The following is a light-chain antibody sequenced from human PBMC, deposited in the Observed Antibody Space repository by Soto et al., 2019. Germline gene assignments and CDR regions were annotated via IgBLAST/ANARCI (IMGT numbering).Light chain of an antibody. CDR2: DVT. J-gene: IGLJ1*01. CDR3: RSFTSRLTYV. V-gene: IGLV2-14*01. CDR1: SSDVGGYNS. Sequence: LTQPASVSGSPGQSITISCTGTSSDVGGYNSVSWYRQDPGKAPKLIIYDVTYRPSGVSNRFSGSKSGNTASLTISGLHSEDEADYHCRSFTSRLTYVFGTGTKATVL.